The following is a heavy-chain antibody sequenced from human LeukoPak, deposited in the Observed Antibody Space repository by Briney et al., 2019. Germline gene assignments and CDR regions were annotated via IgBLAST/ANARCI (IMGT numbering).Heavy chain of an antibody. V-gene: IGHV3-23*01. CDR3: ARQKVRGVIAAQNWFDP. Sequence: GGSLRLSCAASGFTFSSYGMSWVRQAPGKGLEWVSAISGSGGSTYYADSAKGRFTISRDNSKNTLYLQMNSLRAEDTAVYYCARQKVRGVIAAQNWFDPWGQGTLVTVSS. J-gene: IGHJ5*02. CDR1: GFTFSSYG. D-gene: IGHD3-10*01. CDR2: ISGSGGST.